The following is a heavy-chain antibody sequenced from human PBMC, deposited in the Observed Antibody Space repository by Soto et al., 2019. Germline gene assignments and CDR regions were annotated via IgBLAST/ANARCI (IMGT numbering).Heavy chain of an antibody. Sequence: QVQLQESGPGLVKPSGTLSLTCAVSGGSISSSNWWCWVRQPPRKGLEWIGEIYHSGGTNYNTSLRSRVTISVDKSKDPFSLKLSSVTAADTAVYYCAGGEEAVAGADAFDIWGQGTMVTVSS. CDR1: GGSISSSNW. D-gene: IGHD6-19*01. J-gene: IGHJ3*02. CDR3: AGGEEAVAGADAFDI. V-gene: IGHV4-4*02. CDR2: IYHSGGT.